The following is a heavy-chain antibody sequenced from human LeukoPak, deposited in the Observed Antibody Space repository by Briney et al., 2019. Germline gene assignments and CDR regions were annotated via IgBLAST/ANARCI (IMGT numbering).Heavy chain of an antibody. CDR2: ISYDGTKE. Sequence: LSSERNGFVFSKCADHWGRRAPEKELEWVAVISYDGTKEYYADSVKGRFTISRDNSKNTLYLQMDSLRAEDTAVFYCARARIRTGSGYYYYMNVWGNGTTVTVSS. CDR1: GFVFSKCA. CDR3: ARARIRTGSGYYYYMNV. V-gene: IGHV3-30*01. J-gene: IGHJ6*03. D-gene: IGHD3-10*01.